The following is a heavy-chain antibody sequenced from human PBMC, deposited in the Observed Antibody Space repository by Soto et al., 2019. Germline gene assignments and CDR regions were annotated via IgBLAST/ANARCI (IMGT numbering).Heavy chain of an antibody. CDR2: IYHSGST. J-gene: IGHJ4*02. Sequence: TLSLTCAVSGGSISSGCYSWSWIRQPPGKGLEWIGYIYHSGSTYYNPSLKSRVTISVDRSKNQFSLKLSSVTAADTAVYYCANQYGGYPWYFDYWGQGTLVTVSS. CDR3: ANQYGGYPWYFDY. CDR1: GGSISSGCYS. D-gene: IGHD5-12*01. V-gene: IGHV4-30-2*01.